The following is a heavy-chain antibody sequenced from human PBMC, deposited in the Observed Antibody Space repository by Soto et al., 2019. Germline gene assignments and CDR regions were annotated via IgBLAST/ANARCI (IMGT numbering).Heavy chain of an antibody. V-gene: IGHV3-23*01. J-gene: IGHJ4*02. Sequence: EVQLLESGGGLVQPGGSLRLSCAASGITFTAYAMSWVRQAPGKGLEWVAGISGSGGSTYYADSVKGRLTISRDNSKNLIYLETNRLRSEDTALYDCATIIIRCATNIYWSQATVVTVSP. D-gene: IGHD3-3*01. CDR2: ISGSGGST. CDR1: GITFTAYA. CDR3: ATIIIRCATNIY.